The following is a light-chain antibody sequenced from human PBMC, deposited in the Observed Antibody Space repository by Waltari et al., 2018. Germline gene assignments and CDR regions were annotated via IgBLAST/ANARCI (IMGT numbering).Light chain of an antibody. V-gene: IGLV1-40*01. CDR3: QCYDTSLSVV. CDR2: GVT. Sequence: QSVLTQPPSVSGAPGQRVTISCTGGGSKIGAGYDVHPYRQLPGKAPELHFYGVTKRPSAVPDRFVGSLSGTATFLAITGIQAEGEADYYCQCYDTSLSVVFGGGTKLTV. CDR1: GSKIGAGYD. J-gene: IGLJ2*01.